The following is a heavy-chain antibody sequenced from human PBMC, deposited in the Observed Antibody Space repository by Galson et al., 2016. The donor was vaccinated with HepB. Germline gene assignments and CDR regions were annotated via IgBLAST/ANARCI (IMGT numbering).Heavy chain of an antibody. V-gene: IGHV4-39*07. J-gene: IGHJ4*02. CDR3: ESEVDYTSWQRRGGADY. D-gene: IGHD2-21*01. CDR2: SHASGRT. CDR1: GGSIKSSSYY. Sequence: SETLSLTCSVSGGSIKSSSYYWAWIRQPPGKGLEWIGNSHASGRTYSNPSLKSRVTISLDLSNNQFSLKLQSVTAADRAVYFCESEVDYTSWQRRGGADYWGQGILVSVSS.